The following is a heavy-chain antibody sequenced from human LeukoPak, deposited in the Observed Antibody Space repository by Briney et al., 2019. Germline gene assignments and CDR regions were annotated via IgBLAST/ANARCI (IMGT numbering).Heavy chain of an antibody. CDR1: GFTFSSYS. Sequence: AGGSLRLSCAASGFTFSSYSMNWVRQAPGKGLEWVSFISSSTSTIYYADSVKGRFTISRDNAKNSLYVQLNSLRAEDTAVYYCARGLYNSGKYYFDYWGQGTLVTVSS. J-gene: IGHJ4*02. V-gene: IGHV3-48*01. CDR2: ISSSTSTI. CDR3: ARGLYNSGKYYFDY. D-gene: IGHD3-10*01.